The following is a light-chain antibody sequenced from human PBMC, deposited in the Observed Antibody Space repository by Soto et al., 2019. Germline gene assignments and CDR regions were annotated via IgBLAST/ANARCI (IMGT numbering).Light chain of an antibody. V-gene: IGKV1-5*03. Sequence: DIQMTQSPSTLSASVGDRVTITCRASQSINIWLAWYQQKPGKAPKLLICKASTLESGVPSRFSGSGSGTEFTLTIISLQPDDFATYYCQQYDSYSWTFGQGTKVEIK. J-gene: IGKJ1*01. CDR1: QSINIW. CDR2: KAS. CDR3: QQYDSYSWT.